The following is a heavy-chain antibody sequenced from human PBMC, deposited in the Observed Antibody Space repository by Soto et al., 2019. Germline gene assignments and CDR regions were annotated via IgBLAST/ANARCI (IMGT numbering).Heavy chain of an antibody. D-gene: IGHD3-10*01. Sequence: SETLSLTCAVYGGSFSGYYWSWIRQPPGKGLEWIGEINHSGSTNYNPSLKSRVTISVDTSKNQFSLKLSSVTAADTAVYYCARIRGYYGSASYYNRYYYYYGMDVWGQGTTVTVYS. CDR3: ARIRGYYGSASYYNRYYYYYGMDV. CDR2: INHSGST. J-gene: IGHJ6*02. V-gene: IGHV4-34*01. CDR1: GGSFSGYY.